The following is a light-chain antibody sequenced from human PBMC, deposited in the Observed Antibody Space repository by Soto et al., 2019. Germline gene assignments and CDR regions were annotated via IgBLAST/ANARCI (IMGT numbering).Light chain of an antibody. V-gene: IGKV3-11*01. CDR3: QQRLNWPPG. J-gene: IGKJ1*01. Sequence: EIFLTQSPDTLSLSPGERATLTCRASQSVTNYISWYQQRPGQAPRLLIYDASNRATGVPSRFSGSRSGTDFTLTISDLEPADFGLYYCQQRLNWPPGFGQGIKVDIK. CDR2: DAS. CDR1: QSVTNY.